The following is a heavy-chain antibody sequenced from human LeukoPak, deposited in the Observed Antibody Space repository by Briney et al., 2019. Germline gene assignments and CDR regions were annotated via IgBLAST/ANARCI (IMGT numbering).Heavy chain of an antibody. J-gene: IGHJ6*03. CDR2: ISSSSSHI. CDR3: ARDGGSSGYYNWYYYYYYMDV. V-gene: IGHV3-21*01. D-gene: IGHD3-22*01. CDR1: GFPFSSYS. Sequence: GGSLTLSCAASGFPFSSYSMKWVRQAPGRGLGWVSSISSSSSHIYYTDSVKARFTISRDNAKNSLYVQMKSLRAEETAVYYCARDGGSSGYYNWYYYYYYMDVWGKGTTVTVSS.